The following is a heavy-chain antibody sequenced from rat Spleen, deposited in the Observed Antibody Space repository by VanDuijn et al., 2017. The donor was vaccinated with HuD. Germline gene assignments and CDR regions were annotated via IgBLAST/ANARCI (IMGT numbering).Heavy chain of an antibody. CDR1: GITFSNYY. J-gene: IGHJ2*01. Sequence: EVQLVESDGGLVQPGRSLKLSCAASGITFSNYYMAWVRQAPKKGLEWVATISYDGSSTYYRDSVKGRFTISRDNAKSTLYLLMNSLRSEDTATYYCARHEDYGGYSRDYFGYWGQGVMVTVSS. CDR2: ISYDGSST. V-gene: IGHV5-22*01. CDR3: ARHEDYGGYSRDYFGY. D-gene: IGHD1-11*01.